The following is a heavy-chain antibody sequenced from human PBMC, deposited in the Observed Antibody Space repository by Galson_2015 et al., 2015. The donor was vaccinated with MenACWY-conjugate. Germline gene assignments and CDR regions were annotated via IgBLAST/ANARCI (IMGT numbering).Heavy chain of an antibody. CDR3: ARGWELLRNYYYGMDV. CDR2: INAGNGNT. J-gene: IGHJ6*02. D-gene: IGHD1-26*01. Sequence: SVKVSCKASGYTFTSYAMHWVRQAPGQRLEWMGWINAGNGNTKYSQKFQGRVTITRDTSASTAYMELSSLRSEDTAVYYCARGWELLRNYYYGMDVWGQGTTVTVSS. CDR1: GYTFTSYA. V-gene: IGHV1-3*01.